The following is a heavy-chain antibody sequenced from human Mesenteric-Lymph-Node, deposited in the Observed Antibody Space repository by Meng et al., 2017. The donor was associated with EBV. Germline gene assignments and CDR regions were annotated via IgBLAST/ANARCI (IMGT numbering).Heavy chain of an antibody. CDR2: IFPTGRT. CDR3: ARRSIREGVGIDT. D-gene: IGHD3-10*01. V-gene: IGHV4-30-2*01. J-gene: IGHJ5*01. Sequence: QLRQDDYWPGRVRPLLASSPPSTAVGAPISIVDSPRSWIRQPPWEGLDWFGNIFPTGRTHYKSSLKSRVNTSVDRSKNQFSLRLHSVTAADRAVYYCARRSIREGVGIDTWGHGTLVTVSS. CDR1: GAPISIVDSP.